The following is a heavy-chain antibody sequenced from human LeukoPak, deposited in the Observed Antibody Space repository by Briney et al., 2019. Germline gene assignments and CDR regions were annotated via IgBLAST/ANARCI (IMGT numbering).Heavy chain of an antibody. Sequence: PSETLSLTCTVSGGSISSHYWSWIRQPPGKGLEWVGYIYYSGSTNYNPSLKSRVTISVDTSKTHFSLKLSSVTAADTAVYYCARDVWGGATDGWGQGTLVTVSS. J-gene: IGHJ4*02. D-gene: IGHD1-26*01. V-gene: IGHV4-59*11. CDR3: ARDVWGGATDG. CDR2: IYYSGST. CDR1: GGSISSHY.